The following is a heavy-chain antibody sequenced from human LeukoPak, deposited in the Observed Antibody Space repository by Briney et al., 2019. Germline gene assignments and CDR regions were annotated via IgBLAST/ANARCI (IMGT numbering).Heavy chain of an antibody. J-gene: IGHJ4*02. Sequence: GGSLRPSCAASGFTFDDYATHWVRQAPGKGLEWVSGISWNSGSIGYADSVKGRFTISRDNAKNSLYLQMNSLRAEDTALYYCAKDRSYQQLGYFDYWGQGTLVTVSS. D-gene: IGHD6-13*01. CDR1: GFTFDDYA. CDR2: ISWNSGSI. CDR3: AKDRSYQQLGYFDY. V-gene: IGHV3-9*01.